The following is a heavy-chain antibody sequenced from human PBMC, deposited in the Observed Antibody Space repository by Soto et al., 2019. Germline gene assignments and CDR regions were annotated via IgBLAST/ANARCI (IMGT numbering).Heavy chain of an antibody. D-gene: IGHD3-10*01. V-gene: IGHV4-59*08. CDR1: GGSISSYY. Sequence: QVQLQESGPGLVKPSETVSLTCTVSGGSISSYYWSWIRQPPGKGLEWLGYIHYSGSTKYDPSLKGRVTISVDTSKNHFSLKLSSVTAADTAVYYCARRLVRGVIDYWGQGTLVTVSS. J-gene: IGHJ4*02. CDR2: IHYSGST. CDR3: ARRLVRGVIDY.